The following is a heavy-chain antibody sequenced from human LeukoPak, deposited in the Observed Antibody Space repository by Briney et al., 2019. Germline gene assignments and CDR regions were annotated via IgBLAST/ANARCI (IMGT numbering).Heavy chain of an antibody. J-gene: IGHJ5*02. Sequence: PGGSLRLSCAASGFTFSDYYMSWIRQAPGKGLEWVSYISSSGSTIYYADSVKGRFTISRDSAKNSLYLQMNSLRVEDTAVYYCARATITSADNWFDPWGQGTLVTVSS. CDR2: ISSSGSTI. CDR3: ARATITSADNWFDP. CDR1: GFTFSDYY. V-gene: IGHV3-11*04. D-gene: IGHD1-14*01.